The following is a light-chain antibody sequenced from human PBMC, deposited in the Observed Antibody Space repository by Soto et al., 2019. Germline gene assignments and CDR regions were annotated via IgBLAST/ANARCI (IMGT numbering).Light chain of an antibody. J-gene: IGKJ3*01. CDR1: RTVSNN. V-gene: IGKV3-15*01. CDR3: HQYNNWPPGAT. CDR2: YAS. Sequence: DILMTQSPPTLSVSPGERATLSCRASRTVSNNLAWYQHKPGQAPRLLISYASTRATGIPARFSGSGSGTEFNLSIGSLQSEDSAVYYCHQYNNWPPGATFGPGTKVEIK.